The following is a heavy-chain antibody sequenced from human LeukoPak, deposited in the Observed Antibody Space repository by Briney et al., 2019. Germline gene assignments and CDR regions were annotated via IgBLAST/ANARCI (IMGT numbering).Heavy chain of an antibody. V-gene: IGHV5-51*01. CDR2: AYPGDSGA. CDR1: GYILTRNW. D-gene: IGHD1-26*01. J-gene: IGHJ4*02. Sequence: GESLKISCKISGYILTRNWIGWVRQVPGKGLEWMGLAYPGDSGAKYSPSFQGQVTFSVDKSISTAYLQWSSLKASDTAMYYCARHGPRWGLLDCPDYWGQGTLVTVSS. CDR3: ARHGPRWGLLDCPDY.